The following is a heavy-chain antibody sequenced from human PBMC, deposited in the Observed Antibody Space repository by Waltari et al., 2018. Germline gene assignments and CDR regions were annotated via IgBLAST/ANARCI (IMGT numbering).Heavy chain of an antibody. D-gene: IGHD3-10*01. Sequence: QVQLQQWGAGLLKPSETLSLTCAVYGGSFSGYYWSWIRQPPGKGLEWIGEINHSGSTNYNPSLKIRVTISVDTSKNQFSLKLSSVTAADTAVYYCARRYYGSGSYTSSYYMDVWGKGTTVTVSS. CDR1: GGSFSGYY. CDR2: INHSGST. CDR3: ARRYYGSGSYTSSYYMDV. V-gene: IGHV4-34*01. J-gene: IGHJ6*03.